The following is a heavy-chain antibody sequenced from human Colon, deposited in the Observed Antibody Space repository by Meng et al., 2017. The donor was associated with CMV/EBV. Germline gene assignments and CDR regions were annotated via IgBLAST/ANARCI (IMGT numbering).Heavy chain of an antibody. CDR2: VYWNDDK. D-gene: IGHD5-12*01. Sequence: FSLNTVQRSGGWIRQPPGKALEWLALVYWNDDKRYNPSRKNRLTVTKETSKNQGVLRVTNTDPVDSGTYFCAHGGSGYDFGAGGFDYWGQGTLVTVSS. CDR3: AHGGSGYDFGAGGFDY. J-gene: IGHJ4*02. V-gene: IGHV2-5*01. CDR1: FSLNTVQRS.